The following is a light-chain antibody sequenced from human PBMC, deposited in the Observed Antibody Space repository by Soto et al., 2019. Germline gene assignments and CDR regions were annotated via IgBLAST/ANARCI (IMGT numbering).Light chain of an antibody. CDR3: QSYDSSLSVVV. V-gene: IGLV1-40*01. CDR2: GNS. CDR1: SSNIGAGYD. J-gene: IGLJ2*01. Sequence: QSVLTQPPSVSGAPGQRVTISCTGSSSNIGAGYDVHWYQQFPGTAPKLLIYGNSNRPSGVPDRFSGSKSGTSASLAITGLQAEDEADYYCQSYDSSLSVVVFGGGTK.